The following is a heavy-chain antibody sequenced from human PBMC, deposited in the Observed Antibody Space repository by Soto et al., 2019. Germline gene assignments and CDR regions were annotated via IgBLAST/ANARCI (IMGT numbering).Heavy chain of an antibody. CDR2: IKQDGGEK. Sequence: EVQLVESGGGSVQPGESLRLSCVASGFSFNMYWMSWIRQAPGKGLEWVARIKQDGGEKYYVDSVKGRFTVSRANAKNSLHLQLHSVSADDAGIYYCVRDQLILPADDCYCGVDVWGQGTKVTVSS. V-gene: IGHV3-7*03. J-gene: IGHJ6*02. CDR1: GFSFNMYW. CDR3: VRDQLILPADDCYCGVDV.